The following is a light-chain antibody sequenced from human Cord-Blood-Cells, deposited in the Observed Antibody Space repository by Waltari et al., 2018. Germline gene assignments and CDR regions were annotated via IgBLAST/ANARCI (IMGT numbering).Light chain of an antibody. CDR1: QSISSY. V-gene: IGKV1-39*01. J-gene: IGKJ3*01. CDR2: AAP. Sequence: DRVTITCRASQSISSYLNWYQQKPGKAPKLLIYAAPSLQSGVPSRFSGSGSGTDFTLTISSLQPEDFATYYCQQSYSTLTFGPGTKVDIK. CDR3: QQSYSTLT.